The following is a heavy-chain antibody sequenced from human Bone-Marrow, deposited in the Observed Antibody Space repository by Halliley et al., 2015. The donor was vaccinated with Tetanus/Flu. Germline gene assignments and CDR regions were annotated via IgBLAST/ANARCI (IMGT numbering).Heavy chain of an antibody. CDR1: GGSISSYY. Sequence: TLSLTCTVSGGSISSYYWSWIRQPPGKGLEWIGYIYYSGSTNYNPSLKSRVTISVDTSKNQFSLKLSSVTAADTAVYYCARALRSGSYHMYFFAYWGQGTLVTVSS. CDR3: ARALRSGSYHMYFFAY. D-gene: IGHD1-26*01. J-gene: IGHJ4*02. V-gene: IGHV4-59*01. CDR2: IYYSGST.